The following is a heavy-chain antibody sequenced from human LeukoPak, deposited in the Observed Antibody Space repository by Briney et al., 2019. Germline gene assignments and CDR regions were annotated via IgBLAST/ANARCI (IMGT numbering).Heavy chain of an antibody. Sequence: SETLSFTCSVSGGSISSGGYFWSWIRQHPGKGLEWIGYISYSGSTYYNPSLKSRIIISVDTSKNQFSLKLSSVTAADTAVYYCARGPPSYDSSGYYYASYYYMDVWGKGTTVTVSS. V-gene: IGHV4-31*03. CDR2: ISYSGST. J-gene: IGHJ6*03. CDR3: ARGPPSYDSSGYYYASYYYMDV. D-gene: IGHD3-22*01. CDR1: GGSISSGGYF.